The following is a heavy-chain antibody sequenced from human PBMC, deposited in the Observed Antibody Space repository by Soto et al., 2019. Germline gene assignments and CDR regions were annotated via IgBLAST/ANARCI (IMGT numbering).Heavy chain of an antibody. Sequence: SVKVSCQASGGTFSSYSISWVRQAPGQGREWMGGIIPIFGTANYAQKFQGRVTITADESTSTAYMELSSLRSEDTAVYYCARSSVLEWLLYRYNFDYWGQGTLVNVSS. CDR3: ARSSVLEWLLYRYNFDY. CDR1: GGTFSSYS. D-gene: IGHD3-3*01. CDR2: IIPIFGTA. J-gene: IGHJ4*02. V-gene: IGHV1-69*13.